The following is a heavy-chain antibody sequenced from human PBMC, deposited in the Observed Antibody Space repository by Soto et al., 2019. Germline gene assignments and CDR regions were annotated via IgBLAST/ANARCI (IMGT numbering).Heavy chain of an antibody. Sequence: GGSLRLSSTASGFIFINAWINWVRQAPGKGLEWVGRVKSKTDGGTTDFAAPVKGRFAISRDDSKNMVYLEMNSLKTEDTAIYYCTTDSYMTNIIVRFDYWGHGTLVTVSS. CDR3: TTDSYMTNIIVRFDY. CDR1: GFIFINAW. CDR2: VKSKTDGGTT. J-gene: IGHJ4*01. D-gene: IGHD4-17*01. V-gene: IGHV3-15*07.